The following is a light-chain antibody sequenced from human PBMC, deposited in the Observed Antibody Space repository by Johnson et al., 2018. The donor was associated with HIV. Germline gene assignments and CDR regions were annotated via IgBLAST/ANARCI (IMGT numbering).Light chain of an antibody. J-gene: IGLJ1*01. Sequence: QPVLTQPPSVSAAPGQKVTISCSGSSSNIGNNYVSWYQQLPGTAPKLLIYENNKRPSGIPDRFSGSKSGTSATLGITGLQTGDEADYYCGTWDSSLSLLYVFGTGTEVTVL. V-gene: IGLV1-51*02. CDR2: ENN. CDR3: GTWDSSLSLLYV. CDR1: SSNIGNNY.